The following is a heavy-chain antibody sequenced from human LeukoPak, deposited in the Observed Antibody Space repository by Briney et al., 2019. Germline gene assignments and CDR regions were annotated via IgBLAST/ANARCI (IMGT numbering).Heavy chain of an antibody. CDR3: AKDRGVSGATDFDY. D-gene: IGHD3-10*01. V-gene: IGHV3-23*01. Sequence: GGSLRLSCAASGFTFSTYAMSWVRQAPGRGLEWVSAISSSGGSTYYADSVKGRFTISRDNSKNTLYLQMNSLRAEDTAVFFCAKDRGVSGATDFDYWGQGTLVTVSS. CDR2: ISSSGGST. CDR1: GFTFSTYA. J-gene: IGHJ4*02.